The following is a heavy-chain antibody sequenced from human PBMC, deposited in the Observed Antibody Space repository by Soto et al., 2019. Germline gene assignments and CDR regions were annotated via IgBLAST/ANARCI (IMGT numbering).Heavy chain of an antibody. CDR3: ARLEGLATISYYFDY. J-gene: IGHJ4*02. V-gene: IGHV4-39*01. CDR1: GDSSNSDNDY. Sequence: TSETLSLTCSVSGDSSNSDNDYWGWIRQPPGKGLEWIGSIYYRGNTYYNPSLKTRVTISLDKSKSQFSLKLNSVTAADSAVYFCARLEGLATISYYFDYWGQGTLVTVSS. CDR2: IYYRGNT. D-gene: IGHD3-9*01.